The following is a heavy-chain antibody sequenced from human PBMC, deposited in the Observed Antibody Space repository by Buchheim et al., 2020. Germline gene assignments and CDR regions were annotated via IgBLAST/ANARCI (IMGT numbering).Heavy chain of an antibody. J-gene: IGHJ4*02. D-gene: IGHD3-3*01. CDR3: GRKCCIAIFGVVVMLGFCRQRGLGY. Sequence: QLQLQECGSGMVKPSQTLSLTCAVSGGSISSGGYSWKWVRQPPGKGLEWIGYIYHSGSTYYNSSLKSRVTISVDRSKGQFSLKLSSVTAADTAVYECGRKCCIAIFGVVVMLGFCRQRGLGYWGQGTL. CDR2: IYHSGST. V-gene: IGHV4-30-2*01. CDR1: GGSISSGGYS.